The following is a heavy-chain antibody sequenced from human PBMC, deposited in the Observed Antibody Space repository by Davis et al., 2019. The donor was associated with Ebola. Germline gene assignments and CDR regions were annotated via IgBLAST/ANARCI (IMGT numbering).Heavy chain of an antibody. V-gene: IGHV3-48*02. Sequence: GGSLRLSCADAGGRGSSESMNWVRQAPGKGLEWVSYISSSSSTIYYADSVKGRFTISRDNAKNSLYLQMNSLRDEDTAVYYCARVLKTFGGVLEFYYGMDVWVKGTTLPFSS. D-gene: IGHD3-16*01. CDR3: ARVLKTFGGVLEFYYGMDV. J-gene: IGHJ6*04. CDR2: ISSSSSTI. CDR1: GGRGSSES.